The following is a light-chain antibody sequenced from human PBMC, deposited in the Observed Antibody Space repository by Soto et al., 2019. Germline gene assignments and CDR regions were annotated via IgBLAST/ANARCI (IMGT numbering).Light chain of an antibody. CDR2: EVS. Sequence: QSVLTQPASVSGSPGQSITMSCTGSTTDIGSYNFVSWYQQHAGKAPTLVLYEVSNRRSGVSSRFSGSKSGNSASLTISGLPHEDEAHDFCSSYAANSTLVFGGGTKVTVL. CDR3: SSYAANSTLV. J-gene: IGLJ3*02. CDR1: TTDIGSYNF. V-gene: IGLV2-14*01.